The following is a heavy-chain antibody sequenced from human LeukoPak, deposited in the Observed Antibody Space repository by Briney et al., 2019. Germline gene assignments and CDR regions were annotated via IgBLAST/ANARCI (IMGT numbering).Heavy chain of an antibody. CDR1: GFTFSSYE. CDR2: ISSSGSTI. D-gene: IGHD6-6*01. CDR3: ARDKWGSSTDAFDI. Sequence: GGSLRLSCAASGFTFSSYEMNWVRQAPGKGLEWVSYISSSGSTISYADSVKGRFTISRDNAKNSLYLQMNSLRAEDTAVYYCARDKWGSSTDAFDIWGQGTMVTVSS. V-gene: IGHV3-48*03. J-gene: IGHJ3*02.